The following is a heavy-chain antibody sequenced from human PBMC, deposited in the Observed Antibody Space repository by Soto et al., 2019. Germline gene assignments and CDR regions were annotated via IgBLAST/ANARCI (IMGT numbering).Heavy chain of an antibody. Sequence: SETLSLTCTVSGGSISSSSYYWGWIRQPPGKGLEWIGSIYYSGSTYYNPSLKSRVTISVDTSKNQFSLKLSSVTAADTAVYYCARHREGAYSSSWKPRWGMDVWGQGTTVTVSS. CDR2: IYYSGST. CDR1: GGSISSSSYY. J-gene: IGHJ6*02. V-gene: IGHV4-39*01. CDR3: ARHREGAYSSSWKPRWGMDV. D-gene: IGHD6-13*01.